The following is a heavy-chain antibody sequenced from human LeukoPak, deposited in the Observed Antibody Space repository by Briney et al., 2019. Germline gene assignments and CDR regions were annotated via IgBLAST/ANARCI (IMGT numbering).Heavy chain of an antibody. CDR3: ARDLYSSNWFGSEY. CDR1: GFTFSNYE. CDR2: ISSGGSTI. V-gene: IGHV3-48*03. D-gene: IGHD6-13*01. J-gene: IGHJ4*02. Sequence: GGSLRLSCAASGFTFSNYEMNWVRQAPGKGLEWISYISSGGSTIYYADSVKGRFTISGDNAKNSLYLQTNSLRVEGTAVYYCARDLYSSNWFGSEYWGQGTLVTVSS.